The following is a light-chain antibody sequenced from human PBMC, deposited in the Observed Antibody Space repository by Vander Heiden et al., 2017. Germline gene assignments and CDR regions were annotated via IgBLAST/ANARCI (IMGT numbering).Light chain of an antibody. CDR3: SSYTTSGTRV. CDR2: DVT. J-gene: IGLJ1*01. Sequence: QSALTQPASVSGSLGQSITTSCAGTSSDVGGYDPVSWDQQHPGKAPKLMIYDVTYRPSGVSIRFSGSKSGNTASLTISGLQAEDESDYYCSSYTTSGTRVFGTGTNVTVL. CDR1: SSDVGGYDP. V-gene: IGLV2-14*03.